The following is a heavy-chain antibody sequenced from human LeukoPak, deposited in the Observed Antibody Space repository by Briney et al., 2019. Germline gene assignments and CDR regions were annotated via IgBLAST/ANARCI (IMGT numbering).Heavy chain of an antibody. CDR2: IISSSSTI. Sequence: PGGSLRLSCAASGFTFSSYSMNWFRQAPRKGLEGVSYIISSSSTIYYADSVKGRFTISRDNAKNSLYLQMNSLRAEDTAVYYCARGRDRYCSGGSCYSYWGQGTLVTVSS. D-gene: IGHD2-15*01. CDR3: ARGRDRYCSGGSCYSY. V-gene: IGHV3-48*04. CDR1: GFTFSSYS. J-gene: IGHJ4*02.